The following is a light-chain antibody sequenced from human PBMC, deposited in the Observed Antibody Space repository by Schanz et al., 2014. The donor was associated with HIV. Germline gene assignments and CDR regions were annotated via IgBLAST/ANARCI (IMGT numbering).Light chain of an antibody. Sequence: EIVLTQSPGSLSLSPGGRATLSCGASQRLSSSYLAWYQQKRDQPPRLVIYATSTRAAGIPDRFSGTGSWTYFTLSISRLEPEDFAVYYCQYFGNSGGTFGGGTKVEIK. J-gene: IGKJ4*01. CDR3: QYFGNSGGT. CDR2: ATS. CDR1: QRLSSSY. V-gene: IGKV3-20*01.